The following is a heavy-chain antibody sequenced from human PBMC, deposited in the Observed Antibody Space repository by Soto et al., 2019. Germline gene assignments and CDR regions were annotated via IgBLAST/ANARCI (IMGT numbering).Heavy chain of an antibody. CDR3: VKGEYYYDSSGYYPFDY. Sequence: SXXLSCSASGFTFSIYAMHWVLQAPWKGLEYVSSISTNGGSTDYADSVKGRFTISRDNSKNTVYLQMSSLRVEDKAVYYCVKGEYYYDSSGYYPFDYWGQGTLVTVSS. CDR2: ISTNGGST. CDR1: GFTFSIYA. V-gene: IGHV3-64D*06. J-gene: IGHJ4*02. D-gene: IGHD3-22*01.